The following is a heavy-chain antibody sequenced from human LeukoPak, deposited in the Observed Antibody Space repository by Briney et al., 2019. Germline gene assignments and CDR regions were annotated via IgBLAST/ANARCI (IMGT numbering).Heavy chain of an antibody. V-gene: IGHV3-48*01. CDR2: ITTSSSV. Sequence: GSLRLSCAASGFTFSSYNMNWVRQAPGKGLEWVSSITTSSSVFYADSVKGRFTISRDNAQNSLYLQMNSLRADDTAVYYCARRFDSWGRGTLVTVSS. J-gene: IGHJ4*02. CDR1: GFTFSSYN. CDR3: ARRFDS.